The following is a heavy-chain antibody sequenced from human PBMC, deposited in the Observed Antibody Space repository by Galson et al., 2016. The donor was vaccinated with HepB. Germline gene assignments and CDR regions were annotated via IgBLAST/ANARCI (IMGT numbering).Heavy chain of an antibody. J-gene: IGHJ4*02. CDR3: ALCRLTYTYGRFDD. D-gene: IGHD5-18*01. V-gene: IGHV3-30*03. CDR1: GFNFSNYG. Sequence: SLRLSCAASGFNFSNYGMHWVRQAPGKGLEWVAVILYDGSMKYYADPVKGRFTISRDNSKNTLYWQMNSLRVGETAIYYCALCRLTYTYGRFDDWGQGTLVTVSS. CDR2: ILYDGSMK.